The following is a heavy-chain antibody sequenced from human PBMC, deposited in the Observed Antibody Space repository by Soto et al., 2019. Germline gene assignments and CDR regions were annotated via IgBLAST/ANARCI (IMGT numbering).Heavy chain of an antibody. CDR3: APSIVAAGNRCFGP. D-gene: IGHD6-13*01. CDR2: IDWDDDK. CDR1: GFSLSTSGMR. Sequence: SGPTLVNPTQTLTLTCTFSGFSLSTSGMRVSWIRQPPGKALEWLARIDWDDDKLFSTSLKTMLTIAKDTSKNQVVMTMTNIDPVDTATYYCAPSIVAAGNRCFGPWGQGTLVTVSS. J-gene: IGHJ5*02. V-gene: IGHV2-70*04.